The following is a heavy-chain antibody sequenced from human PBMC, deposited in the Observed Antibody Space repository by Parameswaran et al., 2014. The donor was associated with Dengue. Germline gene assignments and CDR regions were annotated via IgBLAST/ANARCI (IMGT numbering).Heavy chain of an antibody. D-gene: IGHD2-2*01. CDR3: ARSSRIYHAGYYYGMDV. V-gene: IGHV5-51*01. J-gene: IGHJ6*02. CDR2: SILMTLIP. Sequence: VRQMPGKAWSGWASSILMTLIPDTSPSFQGQVTFSADKSIRTAYLQWSSLKASDTAMYYCARSSRIYHAGYYYGMDVWGQGTTDTVSS.